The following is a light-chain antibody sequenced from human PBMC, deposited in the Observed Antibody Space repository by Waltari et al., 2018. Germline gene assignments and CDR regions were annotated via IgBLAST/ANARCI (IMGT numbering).Light chain of an antibody. CDR3: QQYDSFPLS. CDR1: QDISVF. V-gene: IGKV1-33*01. CDR2: DAS. Sequence: DIQMTQSPSSLSASLGDRVTITCQASQDISVFLNWYQQKPGEAPNLLIYDASILQAGVPSRFSGGGSGTDFTLTISSLQPEDSGTYFCQQYDSFPLSFGGGTRVEI. J-gene: IGKJ4*01.